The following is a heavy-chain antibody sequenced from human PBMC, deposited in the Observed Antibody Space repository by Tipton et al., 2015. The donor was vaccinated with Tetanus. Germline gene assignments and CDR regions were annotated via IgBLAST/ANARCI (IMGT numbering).Heavy chain of an antibody. CDR3: ARAPSRVSRAYVY. CDR2: ITPIFGTT. Sequence: QLVQSGPEVKKPGSSVKVSCKASEGTFTNYALSWVRQAPGQGLEWVGGITPIFGTTNSAPKFQGRVTITADESTNTAYMELSSLRPQDTAVYYCARAPSRVSRAYVYWGHGPQITLSS. J-gene: IGHJ1*01. CDR1: EGTFTNYA. V-gene: IGHV1-69*01. D-gene: IGHD2-2*01.